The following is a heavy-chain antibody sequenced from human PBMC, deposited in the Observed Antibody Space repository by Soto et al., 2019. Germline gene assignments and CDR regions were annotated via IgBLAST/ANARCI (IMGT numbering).Heavy chain of an antibody. CDR1: GYTFTSYD. CDR2: MNPNSGNT. J-gene: IGHJ6*03. D-gene: IGHD2-15*01. Sequence: QVLLVQSGAEVKKPGASVKVSCKASGYTFTSYDINWVRQATGQGLEWMGWMNPNSGNTGYAQKFQGRVTITRNTSISTAYMELSSLRSEDTAVYYCARGSRYCSGGSCSYYMDVWGKGTTVTVSS. CDR3: ARGSRYCSGGSCSYYMDV. V-gene: IGHV1-8*01.